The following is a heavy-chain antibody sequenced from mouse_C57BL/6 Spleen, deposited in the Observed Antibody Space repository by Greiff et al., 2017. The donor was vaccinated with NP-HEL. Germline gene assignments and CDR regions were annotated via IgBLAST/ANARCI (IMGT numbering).Heavy chain of an antibody. CDR3: ARDHDYGTRYFDV. V-gene: IGHV5-4*01. J-gene: IGHJ1*03. CDR1: GFTFSSYA. CDR2: ISDGGSYT. D-gene: IGHD1-1*01. Sequence: DVMLVESGGGLVKPGGSLKLSCAASGFTFSSYAMSWVRQTPEKRLEWVATISDGGSYTYYPDNVKGRFTISRDNAKNNLYLQMSHLKSEDTAMYYCARDHDYGTRYFDVWGTGTTVTVSS.